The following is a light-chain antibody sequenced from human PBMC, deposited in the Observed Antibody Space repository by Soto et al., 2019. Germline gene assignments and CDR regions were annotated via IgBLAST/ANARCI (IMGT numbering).Light chain of an antibody. CDR2: EVS. CDR3: SSYTTNKTLL. J-gene: IGLJ2*01. V-gene: IGLV2-14*01. Sequence: QSALTQPASVSGSPGQSITISCTGTSSDVGAYNFVSWYQQHPGKAPKLIFYEVSNRPRGLSDRFSGSKSGTTASLTISGLQAEDEADYFCSSYTTNKTLLFGGGTQLTVL. CDR1: SSDVGAYNF.